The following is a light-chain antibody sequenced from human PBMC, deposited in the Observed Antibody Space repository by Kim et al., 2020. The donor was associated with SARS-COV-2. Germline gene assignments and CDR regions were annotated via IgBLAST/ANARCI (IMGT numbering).Light chain of an antibody. CDR2: RAS. Sequence: DIQMTQSLSTLSASVGDRVTITCRASHTIYTSLAWYQQKPGKAPKLLIYRASTLESGVPSRFSGSGSRTEFTLTISSLQPDDFATYYCQQYSSYPLTFGGGTKVDIK. CDR1: HTIYTS. V-gene: IGKV1-5*03. CDR3: QQYSSYPLT. J-gene: IGKJ4*01.